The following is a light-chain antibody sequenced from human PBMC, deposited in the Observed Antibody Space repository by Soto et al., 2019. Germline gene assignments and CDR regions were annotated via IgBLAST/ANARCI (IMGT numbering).Light chain of an antibody. Sequence: SYELTQPPSVSVAPGQTATISCGENNIDSRTVHWYQQKPGQAPLLVVYDNSFRPSGIPNRFSGSNSGNTATLTISRVEAGDEADYYCQVWDNVDDHIYVLGTGNKGTVL. CDR1: NIDSRT. J-gene: IGLJ1*01. V-gene: IGLV3-21*02. CDR2: DNS. CDR3: QVWDNVDDHIYV.